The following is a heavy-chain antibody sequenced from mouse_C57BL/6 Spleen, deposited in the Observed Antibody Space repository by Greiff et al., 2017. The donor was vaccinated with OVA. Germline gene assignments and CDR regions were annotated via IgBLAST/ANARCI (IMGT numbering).Heavy chain of an antibody. CDR3: ARGGNYDAMDY. D-gene: IGHD2-1*01. CDR1: GFTFTDYY. Sequence: EVQRVESGGGLVQPGGSLSLSCAASGFTFTDYYMSWVRQPPGKALEWLGFIRNKANGYTTEYSASVKGRFTISRDNSKSILYLQMNALRAEDSATYYCARGGNYDAMDYWGQGTSVTVSS. V-gene: IGHV7-3*01. CDR2: IRNKANGYTT. J-gene: IGHJ4*01.